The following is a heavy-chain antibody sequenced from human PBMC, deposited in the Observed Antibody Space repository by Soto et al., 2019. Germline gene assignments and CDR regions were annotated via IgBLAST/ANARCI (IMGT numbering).Heavy chain of an antibody. J-gene: IGHJ4*02. V-gene: IGHV3-30*18. Sequence: GGSLRLSCAASGFTFSSYGMHWVRQAPGKGLEWVAVISYDGSNKYYADSVKGRFTISRDNSKNTLYLQMNSLRAEDTAVYCCAKDDGYSYGYWGQGTLVTVSS. CDR1: GFTFSSYG. CDR3: AKDDGYSYGY. D-gene: IGHD5-18*01. CDR2: ISYDGSNK.